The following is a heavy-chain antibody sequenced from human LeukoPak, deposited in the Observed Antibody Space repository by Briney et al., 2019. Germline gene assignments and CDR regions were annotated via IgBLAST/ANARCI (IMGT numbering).Heavy chain of an antibody. V-gene: IGHV3-53*04. D-gene: IGHD5-12*01. CDR2: IYSDDST. CDR3: ARGGYSGYDRDAFDI. CDR1: GSTVSSNY. J-gene: IGHJ3*02. Sequence: PGGSLRLSCAASGSTVSSNYMSWVRQAPGKGLEWVSVIYSDDSTYYADSVKGRFTISRHNSKNTLYLQMNSLRAEDTAVYYCARGGYSGYDRDAFDIWGQGTMVTVS.